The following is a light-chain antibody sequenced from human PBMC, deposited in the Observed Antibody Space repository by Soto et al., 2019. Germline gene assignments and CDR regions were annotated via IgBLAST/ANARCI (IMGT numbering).Light chain of an antibody. V-gene: IGKV3-11*01. CDR2: DAS. Sequence: EIVLTQPPATLSLSPGERATLSCRASQSVKTYLAWYQQKPGQAPRLLIYDASNRATGIPARFSGSGSGTDFTLTISSLEPEDFAVYYCQQRSNWPPLTFGGGTKVDIK. CDR3: QQRSNWPPLT. CDR1: QSVKTY. J-gene: IGKJ4*01.